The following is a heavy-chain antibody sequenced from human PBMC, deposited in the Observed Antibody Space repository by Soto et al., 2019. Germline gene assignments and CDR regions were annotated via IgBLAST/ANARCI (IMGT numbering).Heavy chain of an antibody. Sequence: SVKVSCKASGGTFSSYAISWVRQAPGQGLEWMGGIIPIFGTANYAQKFQGRVTITADESTSTAYMELSSLRSEDTAVYYCARGSTSCFNRHQGCKWFDPWGQGTLVNVSS. V-gene: IGHV1-69*13. CDR1: GGTFSSYA. D-gene: IGHD2-2*01. J-gene: IGHJ5*02. CDR3: ARGSTSCFNRHQGCKWFDP. CDR2: IIPIFGTA.